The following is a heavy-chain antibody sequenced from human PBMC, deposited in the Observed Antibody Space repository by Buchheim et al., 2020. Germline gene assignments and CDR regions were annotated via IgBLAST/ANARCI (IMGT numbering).Heavy chain of an antibody. CDR1: GYSFTSYY. CDR3: ATSIGVYYYKGMDV. CDR2: INPNSGAT. Sequence: QVQLVQSGAEVKKPGASVKVSCKASGYSFTSYYMHWVRQAPGQGLEWMGWINPNSGATNYAQKFQGWVTMTRDTSLSPGYMELSRLRSDDTAVYYCATSIGVYYYKGMDVWGQGTT. J-gene: IGHJ6*02. V-gene: IGHV1-2*04. D-gene: IGHD6-19*01.